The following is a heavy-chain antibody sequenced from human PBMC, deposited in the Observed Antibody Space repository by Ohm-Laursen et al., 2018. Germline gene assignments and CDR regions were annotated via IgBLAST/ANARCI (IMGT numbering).Heavy chain of an antibody. Sequence: GSLRLSCSASGFTVSSNYMSWVRQAPGKGLEWVSVIYSGGSTYYADSVKGRFTISRDNSKNTLYLQMNSLRAEDTAVYYCACGPYSSGQFDPWGQGTLVTVSS. D-gene: IGHD6-25*01. CDR1: GFTVSSNY. V-gene: IGHV3-66*01. J-gene: IGHJ5*02. CDR2: IYSGGST. CDR3: ACGPYSSGQFDP.